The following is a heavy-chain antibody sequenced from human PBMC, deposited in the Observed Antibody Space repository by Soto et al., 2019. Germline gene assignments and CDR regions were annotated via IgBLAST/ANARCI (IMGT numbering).Heavy chain of an antibody. J-gene: IGHJ6*02. CDR3: ARDHLYYDSSGYPPTHYYYYGMDV. CDR2: IYSGGST. V-gene: IGHV3-53*01. Sequence: EVQLVESGGGLIQPGGSLRLACAASGFTVSSNCMSWVRQAPGKGLEWVSVIYSGGSTYYADSVKGRFTISRDNAKNTLYLQMNSLRAEDTAVYYCARDHLYYDSSGYPPTHYYYYGMDVWGQGTTVTVSS. CDR1: GFTVSSNC. D-gene: IGHD3-22*01.